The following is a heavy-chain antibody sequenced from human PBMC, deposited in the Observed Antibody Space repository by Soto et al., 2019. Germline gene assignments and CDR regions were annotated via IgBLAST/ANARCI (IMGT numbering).Heavy chain of an antibody. V-gene: IGHV4-4*07. CDR3: ARGQRFSDWFDP. CDR1: GGAISGYY. J-gene: IGHJ5*02. Sequence: SEPLSLTCTVTGGAISGYYWTWIRQSDGEGLEWIGRIYSSGSTNYNPSLKSRVTISLDTSMNYFSLRLSSVTAADTAVYYCARGQRFSDWFDPWGQGTLVTVSS. D-gene: IGHD3-3*01. CDR2: IYSSGST.